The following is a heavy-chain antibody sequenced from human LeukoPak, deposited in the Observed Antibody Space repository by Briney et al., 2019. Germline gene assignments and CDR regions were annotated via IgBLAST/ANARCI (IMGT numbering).Heavy chain of an antibody. CDR3: AGEGVVVVAATHH. J-gene: IGHJ5*02. V-gene: IGHV4-4*07. CDR1: GGSISSYY. Sequence: SETLSLTCTVSGGSISSYYWSWIRQPAGKGLEWIGRIYTSGSTNYNPSLKSRVTMSVDTSKNQFSLKLSSVTAADTAVYYCAGEGVVVVAATHHWGQGTLVTVSS. D-gene: IGHD2-15*01. CDR2: IYTSGST.